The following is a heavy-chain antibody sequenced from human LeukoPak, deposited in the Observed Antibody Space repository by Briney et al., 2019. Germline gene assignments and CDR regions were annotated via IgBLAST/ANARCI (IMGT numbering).Heavy chain of an antibody. Sequence: SETLSLTCAVYGGSFSGYYWSWIRQPPGKGLEWIGEINHSGSTNYNPSLMSRVTISVDTSKNQFSLKLSSVTAADTAVYYCASSNPVAGSWYFDYWGQGTLVTVSS. D-gene: IGHD6-19*01. CDR2: INHSGST. V-gene: IGHV4-34*01. J-gene: IGHJ4*02. CDR1: GGSFSGYY. CDR3: ASSNPVAGSWYFDY.